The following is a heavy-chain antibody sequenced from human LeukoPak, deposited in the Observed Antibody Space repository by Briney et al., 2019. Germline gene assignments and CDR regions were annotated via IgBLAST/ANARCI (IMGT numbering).Heavy chain of an antibody. Sequence: ASVKVSCKASGYTFTDYGVSWVRQAPGQGLEWMGWISAYNGNTNYAQKLQGRVTMTTDTSTSTAYMELRSLRSDDTAVYYCAREVVVVPAYYYYMDVWGKGTTVTVSS. CDR2: ISAYNGNT. J-gene: IGHJ6*03. V-gene: IGHV1-18*01. CDR1: GYTFTDYG. D-gene: IGHD2-2*01. CDR3: AREVVVVPAYYYYMDV.